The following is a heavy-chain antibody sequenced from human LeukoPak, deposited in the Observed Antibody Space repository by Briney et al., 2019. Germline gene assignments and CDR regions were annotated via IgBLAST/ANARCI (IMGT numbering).Heavy chain of an antibody. CDR1: GFTFSSYG. Sequence: GGSLRLSCAASGFTFSSYGMHWVRQAPGKGLEWVAVIWYDGSNKYYADSVKGRFTTSRDNSKNTLYLQMNSLRAEDTAVYYCARDRSPIAVAGFNYYYYGMDVWGQGTTVTVSS. D-gene: IGHD6-19*01. CDR3: ARDRSPIAVAGFNYYYYGMDV. V-gene: IGHV3-33*01. CDR2: IWYDGSNK. J-gene: IGHJ6*02.